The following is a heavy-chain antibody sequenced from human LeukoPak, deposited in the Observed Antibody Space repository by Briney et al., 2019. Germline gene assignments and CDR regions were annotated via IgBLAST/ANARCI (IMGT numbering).Heavy chain of an antibody. CDR3: AKEGTFHLYSDY. CDR2: ISGSGGST. V-gene: IGHV3-23*01. Sequence: GGSLRLSCAASGFTFNSYAMSWVRQAPGKGLEWVSAISGSGGSTYYADSVKGRFTISRDKSKNTLYLQMNSLRAEDTAVYYCAKEGTFHLYSDYWGQGTLDTVSS. J-gene: IGHJ4*02. CDR1: GFTFNSYA. D-gene: IGHD2-21*01.